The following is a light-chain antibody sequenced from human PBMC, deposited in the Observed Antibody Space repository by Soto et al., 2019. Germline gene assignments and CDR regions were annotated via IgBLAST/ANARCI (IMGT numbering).Light chain of an antibody. V-gene: IGKV1-33*01. J-gene: IGKJ5*01. Sequence: DIQMTQSPSSLSASVGDRVTITCQASQNINNYLNWYQQKPGRAPKLLIYDASNLEAGVPSRLRGSGSGTDFTFTISSMTPEDIATYYCQQYENLPTFGHGTRLEIK. CDR1: QNINNY. CDR2: DAS. CDR3: QQYENLPT.